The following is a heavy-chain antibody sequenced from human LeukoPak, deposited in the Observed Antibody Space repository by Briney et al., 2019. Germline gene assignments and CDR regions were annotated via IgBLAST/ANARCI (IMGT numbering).Heavy chain of an antibody. CDR3: ASQGGGNQDNYYYYYMDV. CDR2: MNPNSGNT. CDR1: GYTFTSYD. J-gene: IGHJ6*03. D-gene: IGHD4-23*01. V-gene: IGHV1-8*01. Sequence: ASVKVSCKASGYTFTSYDINWVRQATGQGLEWMGWMNPNSGNTGYAQKFQGRVTMTRNTSISTAYMELSSLRSEGTAVYYCASQGGGNQDNYYYYYMDVWGKGTTVTVSS.